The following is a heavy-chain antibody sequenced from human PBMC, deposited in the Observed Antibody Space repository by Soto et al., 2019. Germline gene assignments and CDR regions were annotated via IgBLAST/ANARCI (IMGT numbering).Heavy chain of an antibody. CDR2: IKQDGSEK. Sequence: GGSLRLSCAASGFRLSTSAMSWVRRAPGKGLEWVANIKQDGSEKYYVDSVKGRFTISRDNAKNSLYLQMNSLRAEDTAVYYCARIKTDYYDSSGPMDYWGQGTLVTVSS. J-gene: IGHJ4*02. CDR1: GFRLSTSA. CDR3: ARIKTDYYDSSGPMDY. D-gene: IGHD3-22*01. V-gene: IGHV3-7*05.